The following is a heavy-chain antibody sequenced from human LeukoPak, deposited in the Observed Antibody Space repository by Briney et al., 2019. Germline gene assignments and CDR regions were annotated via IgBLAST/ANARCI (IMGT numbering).Heavy chain of an antibody. D-gene: IGHD3-10*01. CDR2: ISSSGSTI. J-gene: IGHJ4*02. V-gene: IGHV3-48*03. Sequence: GGSQRLSCAASGFTFSSHEMNWVRQAPGKGLEWVSYISSSGSTIYYADSVKGRFTISRDNAKNSLYLQMNSLRAEDTAVYYCARLITMVRGVTIPPDYWGQGTLVTVSS. CDR3: ARLITMVRGVTIPPDY. CDR1: GFTFSSHE.